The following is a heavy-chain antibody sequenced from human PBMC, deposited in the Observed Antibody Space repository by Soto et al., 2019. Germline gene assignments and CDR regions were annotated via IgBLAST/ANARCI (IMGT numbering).Heavy chain of an antibody. D-gene: IGHD2-2*01. Sequence: GGSLRLSCAASGFTLSSYSMNWVRQAPGKGLEWVSSISSSSSYIYYADSVKGRFTISRDNAKNSLYLQMNSLRAEDTAVYYCARGDVVVPAASGYYYYGMDVWGQGTTVTVSS. CDR1: GFTLSSYS. V-gene: IGHV3-21*01. CDR2: ISSSSSYI. CDR3: ARGDVVVPAASGYYYYGMDV. J-gene: IGHJ6*02.